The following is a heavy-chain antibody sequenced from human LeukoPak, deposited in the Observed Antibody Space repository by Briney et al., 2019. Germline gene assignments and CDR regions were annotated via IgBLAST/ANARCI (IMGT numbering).Heavy chain of an antibody. CDR1: GGSFNRYS. D-gene: IGHD3-3*01. Sequence: PSETLCLTCAVYGGSFNRYSWTWIRQSPGKGPEWIGEVNHGGRTNYSPSLKSRVTISVDTSKNQFSLRLKSVTAADTALYYCARGFFDYLLYNGGYYWYFYGLDVWGQGTMVAVSS. CDR3: ARGFFDYLLYNGGYYWYFYGLDV. J-gene: IGHJ6*02. V-gene: IGHV4-34*01. CDR2: VNHGGRT.